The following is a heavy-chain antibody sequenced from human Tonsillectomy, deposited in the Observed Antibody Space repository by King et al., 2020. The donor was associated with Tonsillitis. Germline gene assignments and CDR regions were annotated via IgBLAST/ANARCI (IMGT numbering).Heavy chain of an antibody. J-gene: IGHJ5*02. CDR2: INQDGNVY. D-gene: IGHD6-19*01. CDR3: AGEGENSSGWNR. V-gene: IGHV3-7*01. CDR1: GFTFSNYW. Sequence: VQLVESGGGLVQPGGSLRLSCVGSGFTFSNYWMTWVRQAPGKGLEWVANINQDGNVYHSVDSVRGRFTISRDNTKSSLYLQMNSLRAEDTAVYYCAGEGENSSGWNRWGQGTLVTVSS.